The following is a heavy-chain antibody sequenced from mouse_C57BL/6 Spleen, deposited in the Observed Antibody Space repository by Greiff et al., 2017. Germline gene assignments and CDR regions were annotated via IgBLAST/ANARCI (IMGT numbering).Heavy chain of an antibody. CDR1: GYTFTSYW. D-gene: IGHD2-1*01. Sequence: QVQLQQPGAELVRPGSSVKLSCKASGYTFTSYWMHWVKQRPIQGLEWIGNIDPSDSETHYNQKFKDKATLTVDKSSSTAYMQLSSLTSEDSAVYYCAMAYGNYVWFAYWGQGTLVTVSA. CDR3: AMAYGNYVWFAY. J-gene: IGHJ3*01. V-gene: IGHV1-52*01. CDR2: IDPSDSET.